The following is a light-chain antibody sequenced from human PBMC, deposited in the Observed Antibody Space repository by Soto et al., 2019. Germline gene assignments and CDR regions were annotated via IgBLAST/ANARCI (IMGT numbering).Light chain of an antibody. CDR2: DVS. Sequence: QSVLTQPASVSGSPGQSITISCSETSSDVGAYNYVSWYQQHPGKVPKLMIYDVSDRPSGVSNRFSGSKSGNTASLTISGLQAEDEADYYCSSFTRSNSYVFGTGTKLTVL. CDR3: SSFTRSNSYV. V-gene: IGLV2-14*03. J-gene: IGLJ1*01. CDR1: SSDVGAYNY.